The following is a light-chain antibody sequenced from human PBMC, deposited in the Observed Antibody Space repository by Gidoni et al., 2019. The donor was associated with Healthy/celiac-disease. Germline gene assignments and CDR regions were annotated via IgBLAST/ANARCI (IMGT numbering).Light chain of an antibody. CDR1: SPNIGSNT. CDR3: AAWDDSLNGWV. Sequence: QSVLTQPPSASGTPGQGVTISCSGSSPNIGSNTVNWYQQLPGTAPNLLIYSNNQRPSGVPDLFSGAKSGTSASLAISGLQSEDEADYYCAAWDDSLNGWVFGGGTKLTVL. J-gene: IGLJ3*02. V-gene: IGLV1-44*01. CDR2: SNN.